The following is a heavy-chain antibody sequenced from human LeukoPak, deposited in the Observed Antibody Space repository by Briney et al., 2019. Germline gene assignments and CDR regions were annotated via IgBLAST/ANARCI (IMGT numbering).Heavy chain of an antibody. CDR1: GFTFSSYW. D-gene: IGHD1-7*01. Sequence: GGSLRLSCAASGFTFSSYWMSWVRQAPGKGLEWVANIKQDGREKYYVDSVKGRFTISRDNAKNSLYLQMNSLRAEDTAVYYCARVAVVYNWNYFEEFVYYFDYWGQGTLVTVSS. V-gene: IGHV3-7*01. CDR3: ARVAVVYNWNYFEEFVYYFDY. J-gene: IGHJ4*02. CDR2: IKQDGREK.